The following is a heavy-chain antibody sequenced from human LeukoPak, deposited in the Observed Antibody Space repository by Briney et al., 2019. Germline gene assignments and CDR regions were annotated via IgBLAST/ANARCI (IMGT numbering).Heavy chain of an antibody. V-gene: IGHV3-21*01. D-gene: IGHD3-22*01. CDR3: ARRGPYYDSRFDY. CDR1: GFTFSSYS. J-gene: IGHJ4*02. CDR2: ISSSSSYI. Sequence: PGRCVRLSCAASGFTFSSYSMNCVRQAPGKWLEWVSSISSSSSYIYYADSVKGRFTISRDSAKNSLYLQMNSLRAEDTAVYYCARRGPYYDSRFDYWGRGTLVTVSS.